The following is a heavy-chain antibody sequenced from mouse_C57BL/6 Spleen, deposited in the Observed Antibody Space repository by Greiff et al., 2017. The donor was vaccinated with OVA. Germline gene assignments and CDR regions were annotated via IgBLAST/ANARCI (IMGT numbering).Heavy chain of an antibody. Sequence: VQLKQSGPELVKPGASVKISCKASGYTFTDYYMNWVKQSHGKSLEWIGDINPNNGGTSYNQKFKGKATLTVDKSSSTAYMELRSLTSEDSAVYYCARDGSSPYYFDYWGQGTTLTVSS. J-gene: IGHJ2*01. CDR1: GYTFTDYY. D-gene: IGHD1-1*01. V-gene: IGHV1-26*01. CDR2: INPNNGGT. CDR3: ARDGSSPYYFDY.